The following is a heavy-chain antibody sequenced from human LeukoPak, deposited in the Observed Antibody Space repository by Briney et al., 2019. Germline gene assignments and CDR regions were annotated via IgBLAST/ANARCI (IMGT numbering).Heavy chain of an antibody. V-gene: IGHV3-23*01. CDR2: VSDSGVNT. CDR3: SKGQGSTLTNIDF. D-gene: IGHD4-11*01. J-gene: IGHJ4*02. Sequence: GGSLRLSCAASGFAFSSFAMTWVRQSPGKGLEWVSSVSDSGVNTYYAGSVRGRFTVSRDNSKNILYLQMNSLTVEDTAFYYRSKGQGSTLTNIDFWGQGALVTVSS. CDR1: GFAFSSFA.